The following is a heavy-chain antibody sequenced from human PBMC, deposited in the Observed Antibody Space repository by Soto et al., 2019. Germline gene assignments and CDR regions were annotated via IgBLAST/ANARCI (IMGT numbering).Heavy chain of an antibody. CDR1: GFTFSSYW. Sequence: VGSLRLSCAASGFTFSSYWMSWVRQAPGRGLEWMANIKYDGSEKYYVDSVKGRLTISRDNAKNSLYLQMNSLRAEDTAVYYCASSPHKDSRPDYWGQGTLVTVSS. CDR2: IKYDGSEK. CDR3: ASSPHKDSRPDY. D-gene: IGHD3-22*01. J-gene: IGHJ4*02. V-gene: IGHV3-7*03.